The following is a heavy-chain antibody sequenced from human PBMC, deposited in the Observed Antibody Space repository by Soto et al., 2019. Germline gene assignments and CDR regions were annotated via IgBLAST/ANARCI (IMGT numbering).Heavy chain of an antibody. J-gene: IGHJ6*03. Sequence: QVQLQESGPGLVKPSQTLSLTCTVSGGSISSGGYYWSWIRQHPGKGLEWIGYIYYSGSTYYNPSLKSRVTISVDTSKNQFSLKLSSVTAADTAVYYCARGPGATDCSSTSCYAPDYYYYYMDVWAKGPRSPSP. CDR3: ARGPGATDCSSTSCYAPDYYYYYMDV. CDR1: GGSISSGGYY. CDR2: IYYSGST. V-gene: IGHV4-31*03. D-gene: IGHD2-2*01.